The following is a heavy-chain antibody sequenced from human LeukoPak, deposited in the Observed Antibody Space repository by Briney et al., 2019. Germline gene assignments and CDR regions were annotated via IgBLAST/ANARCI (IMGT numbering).Heavy chain of an antibody. J-gene: IGHJ3*02. CDR1: GGTFSSYA. D-gene: IGHD5-24*01. CDR3: ARDHAGMARTGAFDI. CDR2: IIPILGTA. V-gene: IGHV1-69*10. Sequence: ASVKVSCKASGGTFSSYAISWVRQAPGQGLEWMGGIIPILGTANYAQKFQGRVTITADKSTSTAYMELSSLRSEDTAVYYCARDHAGMARTGAFDIWGQGTMVTVSS.